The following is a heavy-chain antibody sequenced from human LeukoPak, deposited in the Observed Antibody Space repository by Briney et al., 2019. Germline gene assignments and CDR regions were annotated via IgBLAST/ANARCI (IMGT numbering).Heavy chain of an antibody. Sequence: SVKGRFTISRDTSKNTLYLQMNSLRAEDTAVYYCAREHTAGFDYWGQGTLVTVSS. V-gene: IGHV3-30*01. D-gene: IGHD5-18*01. CDR3: AREHTAGFDY. J-gene: IGHJ4*02.